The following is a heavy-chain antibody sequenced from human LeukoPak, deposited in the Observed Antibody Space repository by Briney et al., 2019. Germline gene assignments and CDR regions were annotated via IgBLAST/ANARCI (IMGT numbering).Heavy chain of an antibody. D-gene: IGHD6-13*01. V-gene: IGHV1-69*13. J-gene: IGHJ1*01. CDR1: GGTFSSYA. CDR2: IIPIFGTA. CDR3: ASNGLSIAAAGEYFQH. Sequence: ASVKVSCKASGGTFSSYAISWVRQAPGQGLEWMGGIIPIFGTANYAQKFQGRVTITADESTSTAYMELSSLRSEDTAVYYCASNGLSIAAAGEYFQHWGQGTLVTVSS.